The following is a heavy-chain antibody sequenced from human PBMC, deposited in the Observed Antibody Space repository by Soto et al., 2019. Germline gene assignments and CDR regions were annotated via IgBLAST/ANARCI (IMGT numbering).Heavy chain of an antibody. CDR1: GCSISSYY. D-gene: IGHD3-22*01. CDR2: IYYSGST. CDR3: ARDPTDYYDSSATLDAFDI. Sequence: SETLSLTCPVSGCSISSYYWSWIRQPPGKGLEWIGYIYYSGSTNYNPSLKSRVTISVDTSKNQFSLKLSSVTAADTAVYYCARDPTDYYDSSATLDAFDIWGQGTMVTVSS. V-gene: IGHV4-59*01. J-gene: IGHJ3*02.